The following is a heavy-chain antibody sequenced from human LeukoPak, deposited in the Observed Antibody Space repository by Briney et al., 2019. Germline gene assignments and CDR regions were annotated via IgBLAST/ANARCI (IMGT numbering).Heavy chain of an antibody. CDR2: INPNRGGT. Sequence: GASVKVSCNASGYTFTAYDMHWVRQAPGQGLEWMGRINPNRGGTTYAQHFQGRVTMTRDTSISTAYLELSSLRPDDTAVYYCARERLLWFGVNDAFDIWGQGTMVTVSS. J-gene: IGHJ3*02. CDR1: GYTFTAYD. D-gene: IGHD3-10*01. V-gene: IGHV1-2*06. CDR3: ARERLLWFGVNDAFDI.